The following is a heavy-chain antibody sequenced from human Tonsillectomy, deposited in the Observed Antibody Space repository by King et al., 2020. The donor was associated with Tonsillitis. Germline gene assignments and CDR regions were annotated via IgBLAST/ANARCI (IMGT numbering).Heavy chain of an antibody. CDR1: GFIFSSNY. CDR3: ASDFPYYDSSGHRVNVDY. V-gene: IGHV3-53*01. CDR2: IFSGGGT. Sequence: QLVQSGGGLIQPGGSLRLSCAASGFIFSSNYMSWVRQAPGKGLEWGSVIFSGGGTYYADSVKGRFTISRDNSKNTLYLQMNSLRADDTAVYYLASDFPYYDSSGHRVNVDYWGQGTLVTVSS. J-gene: IGHJ4*02. D-gene: IGHD3-22*01.